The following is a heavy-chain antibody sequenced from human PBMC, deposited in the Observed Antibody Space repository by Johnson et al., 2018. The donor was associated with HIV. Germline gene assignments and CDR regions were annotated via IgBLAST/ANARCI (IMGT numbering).Heavy chain of an antibody. D-gene: IGHD6-6*01. Sequence: VQLVESGGGLVQPGRSLRLSCAASGFTFDDYAMHWVRQAPGKGLEWVSGINWNGGSTGYADSVKGRFTISRDNAKNSLYLQMNSLRGEDTALYYCAKDWSSSPPGAFDIWGQGTMVTVSS. CDR3: AKDWSSSPPGAFDI. J-gene: IGHJ3*02. CDR1: GFTFDDYA. CDR2: INWNGGST. V-gene: IGHV3-9*01.